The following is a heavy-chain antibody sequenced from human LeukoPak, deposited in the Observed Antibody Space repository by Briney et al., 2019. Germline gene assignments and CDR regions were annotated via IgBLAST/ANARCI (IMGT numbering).Heavy chain of an antibody. J-gene: IGHJ4*02. V-gene: IGHV3-23*01. Sequence: GESLKISCVASGFTFSSYAMSWVRQAPGRGLEWVSTFSGSGDSTYYADSVKGRFTISRDTSKNTVYLQMNSLRAEDTAVYYCAKFLGEIYWGQGALVTVSS. D-gene: IGHD2/OR15-2a*01. CDR2: FSGSGDST. CDR1: GFTFSSYA. CDR3: AKFLGEIY.